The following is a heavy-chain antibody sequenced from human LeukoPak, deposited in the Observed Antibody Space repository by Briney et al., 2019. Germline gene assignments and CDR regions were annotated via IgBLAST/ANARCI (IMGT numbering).Heavy chain of an antibody. CDR2: INYGGSEST. CDR3: ARLPTGYPNWFDP. J-gene: IGHJ5*02. Sequence: SETLSLTCTVSGGSISSSSYYWGWIRQPPGKELEWIGNINYGGSESTYYNPSLKSRVTISVDTSRSQFSLKLNSVTAADTAVYYCARLPTGYPNWFDPWGQGTLVTVSS. V-gene: IGHV4-39*01. D-gene: IGHD3-9*01. CDR1: GGSISSSSYY.